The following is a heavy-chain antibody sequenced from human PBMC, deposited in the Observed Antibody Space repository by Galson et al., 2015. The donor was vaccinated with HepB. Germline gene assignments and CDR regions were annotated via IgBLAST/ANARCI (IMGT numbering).Heavy chain of an antibody. CDR1: GFTISEHY. Sequence: LRLFCAASGFTISEHYIIWVRRAPGEGLEWVGRTRNKANSYTTEYAASVKGRLTISRDESKNSLNLQMNSLKTEDAAVYYCASVGALDGSGYYGGFDFWGQGTMVTVSS. D-gene: IGHD3-22*01. CDR2: TRNKANSYTT. CDR3: ASVGALDGSGYYGGFDF. V-gene: IGHV3-72*01. J-gene: IGHJ3*01.